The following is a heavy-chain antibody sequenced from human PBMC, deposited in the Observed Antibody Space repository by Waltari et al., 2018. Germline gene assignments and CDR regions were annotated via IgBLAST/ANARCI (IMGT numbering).Heavy chain of an antibody. V-gene: IGHV3-21*02. J-gene: IGHJ4*02. D-gene: IGHD3-10*01. CDR2: IGTTDSYI. Sequence: EVQLVESGGGLVKPGGSLRLSCAASGFTFSPYSMSWIRQAPGKGLEWVSSIGTTDSYIYDANSVRGRFTISRDNAKNSLFLQMNGLRADDTGVYYCARDGEFLRLGTTDYWGQGTLITVSS. CDR3: ARDGEFLRLGTTDY. CDR1: GFTFSPYS.